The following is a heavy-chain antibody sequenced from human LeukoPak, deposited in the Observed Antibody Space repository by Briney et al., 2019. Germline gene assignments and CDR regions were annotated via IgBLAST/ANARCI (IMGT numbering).Heavy chain of an antibody. Sequence: GASVKVSCKASGGTFSSYGISWVRQAPGQGLEWMGGIIPIFGTANYAQKFQGRVTITADESTSTAYMELSSLRSEDTAVYYCARLDEYSSSSRYHGMDVWGQGTTVTVSS. V-gene: IGHV1-69*13. CDR2: IIPIFGTA. CDR3: ARLDEYSSSSRYHGMDV. CDR1: GGTFSSYG. D-gene: IGHD6-6*01. J-gene: IGHJ6*02.